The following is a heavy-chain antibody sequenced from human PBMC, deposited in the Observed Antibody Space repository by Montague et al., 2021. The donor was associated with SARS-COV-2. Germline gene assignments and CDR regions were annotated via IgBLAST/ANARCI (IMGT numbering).Heavy chain of an antibody. V-gene: IGHV4-34*01. J-gene: IGHJ6*04. D-gene: IGHD3-10*01. CDR3: ARLGGGVVPSPILGVGPYYSYCWLDV. CDR2: IHHGGST. Sequence: SETLSLTCAVHGGSFSTYSWNWIRQPPGKGLEWIGDIHHGGSTNYNPSLKSPVTISPDTSKNQFSLKLTSVAAADTAVYYCARLGGGVVPSPILGVGPYYSYCWLDVWGKGTTVTVSS. CDR1: GGSFSTYS.